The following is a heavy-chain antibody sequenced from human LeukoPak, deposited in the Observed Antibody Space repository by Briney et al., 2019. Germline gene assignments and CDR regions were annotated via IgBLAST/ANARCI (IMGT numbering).Heavy chain of an antibody. CDR2: IIPIFGTA. V-gene: IGHV1-69*05. CDR3: ARESFGEYGSGSYCFDY. D-gene: IGHD3-10*01. Sequence: SVKVPCKASGGTFSSYAISWVRQAPGQGLEWMGGIIPIFGTANYAQKFQGRVTITTDESTSTAYMELSSLRSEDTAVYYCARESFGEYGSGSYCFDYWGQGTLVTVSS. J-gene: IGHJ4*02. CDR1: GGTFSSYA.